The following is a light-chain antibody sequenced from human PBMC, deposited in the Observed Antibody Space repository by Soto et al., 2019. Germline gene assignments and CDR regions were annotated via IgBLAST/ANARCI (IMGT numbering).Light chain of an antibody. CDR3: QQYGTSRVT. V-gene: IGKV3-20*01. CDR2: SAS. CDR1: QSVNNN. J-gene: IGKJ3*01. Sequence: EVVLTQSPVTLSLSPGERATLSCRASQSVNNNLAWYQHKPGQAPRLLIYSASSRAAGIPDRFSGSGSRTDFTLTISRLESEDFAVYYCQQYGTSRVTFGPGNKVDIK.